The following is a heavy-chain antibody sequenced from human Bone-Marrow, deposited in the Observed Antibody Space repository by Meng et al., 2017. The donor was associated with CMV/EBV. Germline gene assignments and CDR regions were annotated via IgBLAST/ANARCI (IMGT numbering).Heavy chain of an antibody. CDR1: GYTFTSYD. D-gene: IGHD7-27*01. CDR3: ARGIDAGVDY. V-gene: IGHV1-8*01. CDR2: MSPNSDYT. J-gene: IGHJ4*02. Sequence: ASVKVSCKASGYTFTSYDINWVRQATGQGLEWMGWMSPNSDYTGYAQKFQGRVTMTRNTSDSTAYMELISLTSEDTAVYYCARGIDAGVDYWGQGTLGTVSS.